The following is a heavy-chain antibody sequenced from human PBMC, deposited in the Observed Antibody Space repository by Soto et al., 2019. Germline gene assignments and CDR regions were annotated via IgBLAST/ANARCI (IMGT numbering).Heavy chain of an antibody. D-gene: IGHD6-19*01. CDR1: GFTFSAVY. V-gene: IGHV3-11*05. J-gene: IGHJ4*02. CDR2: ISSSGTSA. CDR3: ARDRGAVTGQYFDY. Sequence: QVRLEESGGGLVKPGGSLRLSCAASGFTFSAVYMSWIRQAPNKGLEYISYISSSGTSANYADSVKGRFTISRDNAKNSLDLQMNSLRAEDTAVYYCARDRGAVTGQYFDYWGQGALVTVSS.